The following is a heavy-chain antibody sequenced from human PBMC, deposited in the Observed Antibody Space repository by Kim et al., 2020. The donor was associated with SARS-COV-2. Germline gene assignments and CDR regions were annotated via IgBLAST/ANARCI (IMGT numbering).Heavy chain of an antibody. D-gene: IGHD3-3*01. CDR3: TTVRRITIFGVVIRGWYFDL. Sequence: GGSLRLSCAASGFTFSNAWMSWVRQAPGKGLEWVGRIKSKTDGGTTDYAAPVKGRFTISRDDSKNTLYLQMNSLKTEDTAVYYCTTVRRITIFGVVIRGWYFDLWGRGTLVTVSS. V-gene: IGHV3-15*01. CDR1: GFTFSNAW. J-gene: IGHJ2*01. CDR2: IKSKTDGGTT.